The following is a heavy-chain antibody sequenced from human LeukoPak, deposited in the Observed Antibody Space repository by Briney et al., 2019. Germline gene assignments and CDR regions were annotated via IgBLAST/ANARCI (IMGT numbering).Heavy chain of an antibody. V-gene: IGHV4-59*12. Sequence: SETLSLTCTVSGGSISSYYWSWIRQPPGKGLEWIGYIYYSGSTNYNASLQGRVTISVDTSKNQFSLKLSSVTAADTAVYYCARIAARPYYYYYMDVWGKGTTVTVSS. CDR3: ARIAARPYYYYYMDV. J-gene: IGHJ6*03. CDR1: GGSISSYY. D-gene: IGHD6-6*01. CDR2: IYYSGST.